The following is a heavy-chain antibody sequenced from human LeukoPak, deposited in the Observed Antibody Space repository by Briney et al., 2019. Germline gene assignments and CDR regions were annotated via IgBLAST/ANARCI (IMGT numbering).Heavy chain of an antibody. V-gene: IGHV3-66*01. Sequence: GGSLRLSCAASAFTVSNNHMTWVRQAPGKGLEWVSIVYTGSRTYYADSVKGRFTISTDNSKNTLYLQINSLRAEDTAVYYCARVSPSSDGYNFDYWGQGTLVTVSS. J-gene: IGHJ4*02. D-gene: IGHD5-18*01. CDR2: VYTGSRT. CDR1: AFTVSNNH. CDR3: ARVSPSSDGYNFDY.